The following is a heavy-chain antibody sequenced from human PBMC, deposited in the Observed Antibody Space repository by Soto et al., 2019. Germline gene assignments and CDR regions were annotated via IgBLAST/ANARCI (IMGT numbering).Heavy chain of an antibody. CDR3: AAVVVVAATIGIHAPYYSDY. D-gene: IGHD2-15*01. J-gene: IGHJ4*02. V-gene: IGHV4-30-2*01. Sequence: ALSVTCAVSGGSISRGGYSWSWIRQPPGKGLEWIGDIYDSGSTYYNPSLKSRVTLSVDRSKKQFSLKLSSVTAADTAVYYCAAVVVVAATIGIHAPYYSDYWPQATLVTVSP. CDR2: IYDSGST. CDR1: GGSISRGGYS.